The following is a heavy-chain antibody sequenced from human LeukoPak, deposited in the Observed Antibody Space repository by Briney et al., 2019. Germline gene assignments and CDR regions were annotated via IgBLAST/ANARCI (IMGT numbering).Heavy chain of an antibody. Sequence: GGSQRLSCAASGFNFGDSRMTWVRQAPGKGLQWVANVNQDGTEKHFLDSVEGRFTISRDNAKKSLYLQMSSLRPEDTALYFCVKGDWYFESWGQGTLVTASS. D-gene: IGHD2-21*01. V-gene: IGHV3-7*04. CDR2: VNQDGTEK. CDR3: VKGDWYFES. J-gene: IGHJ4*02. CDR1: GFNFGDSR.